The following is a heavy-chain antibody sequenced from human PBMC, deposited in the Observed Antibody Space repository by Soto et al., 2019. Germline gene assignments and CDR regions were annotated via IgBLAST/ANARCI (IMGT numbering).Heavy chain of an antibody. V-gene: IGHV2-26*01. CDR1: GFSLSNARMG. CDR2: IFSNDEK. Sequence: QVTLKESGPVLVKPTETLTLTCTVSGFSLSNARMGVSWIRQPPGKALEWLAHIFSNDEKSYRTSLKSRFPISRDSSKSQVVLTMTNMDPVVTATYYCARIPHYYYGSGSYWEDVWGQGTTVTVSS. D-gene: IGHD3-10*01. J-gene: IGHJ6*02. CDR3: ARIPHYYYGSGSYWEDV.